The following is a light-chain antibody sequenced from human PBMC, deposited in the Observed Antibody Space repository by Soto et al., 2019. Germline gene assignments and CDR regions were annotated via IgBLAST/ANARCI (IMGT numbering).Light chain of an antibody. J-gene: IGKJ5*01. CDR1: QSISSSY. Sequence: EIVLTQSPGTLSLSPGERATLSCRASQSISSSYLAWYQQKPGQAPRLLIYGASTRATGIADRFSGSGSGTDFTLTISRLEPEDFAVYYCQQCGSSPVTFGQGTDWRL. CDR2: GAS. CDR3: QQCGSSPVT. V-gene: IGKV3-20*01.